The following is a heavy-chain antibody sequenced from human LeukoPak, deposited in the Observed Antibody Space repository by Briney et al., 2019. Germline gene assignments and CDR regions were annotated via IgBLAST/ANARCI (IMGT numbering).Heavy chain of an antibody. CDR2: ISSGSGYI. Sequence: GGSLRLSCAASGFTFSTYSMKWVRQAPGKGLEWVSSISSGSGYIYYADSVRGRFTISRDNAKNSLYLQMNSLRGEDTAVYYCARRVVAGTGTFDYWGQGTLVTVSS. CDR3: ARRVVAGTGTFDY. D-gene: IGHD6-19*01. J-gene: IGHJ4*02. V-gene: IGHV3-21*01. CDR1: GFTFSTYS.